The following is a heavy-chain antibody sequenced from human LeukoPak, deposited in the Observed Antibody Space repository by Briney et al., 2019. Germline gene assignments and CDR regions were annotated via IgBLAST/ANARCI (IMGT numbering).Heavy chain of an antibody. D-gene: IGHD3-22*01. Sequence: GGSLRLSCAASGFTFSSYGMHWVRQAPGKGLEWVAVISYDGSNKYYADSVKGRFTISRDNSKNTLYLQMNSLRAEDTAVYYCARGSRFYDSSGYYYFDWGQGTLVTVSS. CDR3: ARGSRFYDSSGYYYFD. J-gene: IGHJ4*02. CDR2: ISYDGSNK. CDR1: GFTFSSYG. V-gene: IGHV3-30*03.